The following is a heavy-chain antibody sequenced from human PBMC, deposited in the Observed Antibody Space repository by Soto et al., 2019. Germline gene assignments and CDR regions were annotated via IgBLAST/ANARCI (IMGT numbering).Heavy chain of an antibody. CDR1: GFTFDDYT. CDR3: AKGFRSHYDGTGWGDFGY. CDR2: ISGDGGST. Sequence: PGGSLRLSCAASGFTFDDYTMHWVRQAPGKGLEWVSLISGDGGSTYYADSVKGRFTISRDNSKNSLYLQMNSLRTEDTALYYCAKGFRSHYDGTGWGDFGYWGQGTLVTVSS. D-gene: IGHD3-22*01. J-gene: IGHJ4*02. V-gene: IGHV3-43*01.